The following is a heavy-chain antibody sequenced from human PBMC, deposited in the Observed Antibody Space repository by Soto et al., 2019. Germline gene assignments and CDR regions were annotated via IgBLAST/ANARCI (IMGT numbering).Heavy chain of an antibody. CDR1: GGTFSSYS. CDR2: IIPISGTA. CDR3: ARDGGRHSGGIDY. D-gene: IGHD1-26*01. Sequence: QVQLVQSGAEVKKPGSSVKVSCKASGGTFSSYSINWVRRAPGQGLEWMGGIIPISGTANYAQTFQGRVKITADESTSTGYMELSSLRSEDTAVYYCARDGGRHSGGIDYWGQGTLVTVSS. V-gene: IGHV1-69*01. J-gene: IGHJ4*02.